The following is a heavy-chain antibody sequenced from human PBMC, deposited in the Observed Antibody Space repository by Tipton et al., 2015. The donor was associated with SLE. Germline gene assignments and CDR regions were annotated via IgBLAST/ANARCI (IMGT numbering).Heavy chain of an antibody. J-gene: IGHJ5*02. Sequence: TLSLTCTVSGGSISTYYWSWIRQPPGKGLEWIGYIYYSGSTNYNPSLRSRVTISVDTSKNQFSLKLSSVTAADTAVYYCAREAGGFAPWFDPWGQGTLVTVSS. V-gene: IGHV4-59*12. D-gene: IGHD2-15*01. CDR2: IYYSGST. CDR3: AREAGGFAPWFDP. CDR1: GGSISTYY.